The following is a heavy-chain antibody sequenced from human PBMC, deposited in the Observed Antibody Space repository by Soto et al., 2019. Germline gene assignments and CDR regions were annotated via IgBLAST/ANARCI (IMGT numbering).Heavy chain of an antibody. V-gene: IGHV3-23*01. CDR1: GFTFSSYA. CDR3: AKFHVLRYFGPDAFDI. Sequence: EVQLLESGGGLVQPGGSLRLSCAASGFTFSSYAMSWVRQAPGKGLEWVSAISGSGGSTYYADSVKGRFTISRDNSKNTLYLQMNSLRAEDTAVYYCAKFHVLRYFGPDAFDIWGQGTMVTVSS. J-gene: IGHJ3*02. CDR2: ISGSGGST. D-gene: IGHD3-9*01.